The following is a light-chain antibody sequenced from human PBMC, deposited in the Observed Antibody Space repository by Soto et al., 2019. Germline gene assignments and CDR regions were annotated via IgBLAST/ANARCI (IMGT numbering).Light chain of an antibody. Sequence: DIQMTQSPSSLSASVRDRVTITCRASQNIRTYLNWYQQRPGKAPKLLIYAASTLQSVVPSKFSGRGSGTDFTLTISSLQPEDFATYYCQQSYSTPNTFGQGTKLEIK. V-gene: IGKV1-39*01. CDR2: AAS. CDR3: QQSYSTPNT. J-gene: IGKJ2*01. CDR1: QNIRTY.